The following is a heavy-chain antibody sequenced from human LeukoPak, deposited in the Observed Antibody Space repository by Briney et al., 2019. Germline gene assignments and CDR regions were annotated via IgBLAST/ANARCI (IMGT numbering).Heavy chain of an antibody. CDR1: GFTFDDYA. CDR3: AKDYSNYYFDY. Sequence: GGSLRLSCAASGFTFDDYAMHWVRQAPGKGLEWVSLISWDGGSTYYGDSVKGRFTISRDNSKNSLYLQMNSLRAEDTAVYYCAKDYSNYYFDYWGQGTLVTVSS. J-gene: IGHJ4*02. CDR2: ISWDGGST. V-gene: IGHV3-43D*03. D-gene: IGHD4-11*01.